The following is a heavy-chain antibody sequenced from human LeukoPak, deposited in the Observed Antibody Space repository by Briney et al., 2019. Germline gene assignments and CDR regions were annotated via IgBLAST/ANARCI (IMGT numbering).Heavy chain of an antibody. D-gene: IGHD6-19*01. J-gene: IGHJ6*03. Sequence: SETLSLTCTVSGGSISSYYWSWIRQPPGKGLEWIGYIYYSGSTNYNPSLKSRVTISVDTSKNQFSLKLNSVTAADTAVYYCAREAVSDYMDVWGKGTTVTISS. CDR2: IYYSGST. V-gene: IGHV4-59*01. CDR3: AREAVSDYMDV. CDR1: GGSISSYY.